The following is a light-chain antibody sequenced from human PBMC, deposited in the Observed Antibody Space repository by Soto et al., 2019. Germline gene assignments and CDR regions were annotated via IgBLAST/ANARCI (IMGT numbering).Light chain of an antibody. CDR2: RNN. Sequence: QSVLTQPPSASGTPGQRVTISCSGSSSNIGSNYVYWYQQLPGTAPKLLIYRNNQRPSGVPDRFSGSKSGTPASLAISGLRSEDEADYYCAAWDDSLSGLNWVFGGGTKLTVL. CDR1: SSNIGSNY. J-gene: IGLJ3*02. CDR3: AAWDDSLSGLNWV. V-gene: IGLV1-47*01.